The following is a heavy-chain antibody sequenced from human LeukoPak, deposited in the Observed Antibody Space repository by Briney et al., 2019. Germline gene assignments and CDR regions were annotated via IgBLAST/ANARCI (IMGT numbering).Heavy chain of an antibody. CDR2: INHSGSA. CDR1: GGSFSGYY. J-gene: IGHJ6*02. CDR3: ARGYYDFWSGYPTLTRHYYYYGMDV. V-gene: IGHV4-34*01. Sequence: PSETLSLTCAVHGGSFSGYYWSWIRQPPGKGLEWIGEINHSGSANYNPSLKSRVTISVDTSKNQFSLKLSSVTAADTAVYYCARGYYDFWSGYPTLTRHYYYYGMDVWGQGTTVTVSS. D-gene: IGHD3-3*01.